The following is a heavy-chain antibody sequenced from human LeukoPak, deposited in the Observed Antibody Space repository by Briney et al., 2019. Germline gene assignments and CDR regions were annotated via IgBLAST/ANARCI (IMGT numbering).Heavy chain of an antibody. CDR1: GFTFSDYY. CDR3: AREAFYDSSGYPPYPNWFDP. Sequence: GGSLRLSCAASGFTFSDYYMSWIRQAPGKGLEWVSYISSSGSTIYYADSVKGRFTISRDNAKNSLYLQMNSLRAEDTAVYYCAREAFYDSSGYPPYPNWFDPWGQGTLVTVSS. J-gene: IGHJ5*02. V-gene: IGHV3-11*01. D-gene: IGHD3-22*01. CDR2: ISSSGSTI.